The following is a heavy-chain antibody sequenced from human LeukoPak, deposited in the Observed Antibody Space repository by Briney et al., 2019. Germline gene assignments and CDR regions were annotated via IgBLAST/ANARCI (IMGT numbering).Heavy chain of an antibody. Sequence: GGSLRLSCTASGLTFSTSGFNWVRQAPGKGLEWVASIGTSGSDRYHADSIKGRFTIFRNNANNFLYLQMISLRAEDTAVYYCATETNGRHYDYWGQGTLLTVSS. V-gene: IGHV3-21*06. CDR1: GLTFSTSG. CDR2: IGTSGSDR. J-gene: IGHJ4*02. CDR3: ATETNGRHYDY. D-gene: IGHD1-14*01.